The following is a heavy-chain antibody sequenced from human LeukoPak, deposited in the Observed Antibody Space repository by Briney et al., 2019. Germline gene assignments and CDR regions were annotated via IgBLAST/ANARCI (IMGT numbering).Heavy chain of an antibody. CDR2: INPNSGGT. CDR1: GYTFTGYY. J-gene: IGHJ1*01. D-gene: IGHD2-15*01. CDR3: ARGRRYCSGGSCPEYFQH. Sequence: ASVKVSCKASGYTFTGYYMHWVRQAPGQGLEWMGWINPNSGGTNYAQKFQGRVTMTRDTSISTAYMELSRLRSDDTAVYYCARGRRYCSGGSCPEYFQHWGQGTLVTVSS. V-gene: IGHV1-2*02.